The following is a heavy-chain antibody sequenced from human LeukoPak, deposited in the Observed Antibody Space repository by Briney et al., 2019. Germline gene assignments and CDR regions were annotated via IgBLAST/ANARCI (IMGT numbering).Heavy chain of an antibody. CDR3: VRSYDWVFDY. Sequence: SQTLSLTCAISGDSLSRHGLTWGWVRQSPSRGLEWLGRTFYRSKWYSDYAVSVKSRITVSPDTSKNQFSLHLNSVTPEDTAVYYCVRSYDWVFDYWGQGTRVTVSS. D-gene: IGHD1-1*01. CDR1: GDSLSRHGLT. V-gene: IGHV6-1*01. J-gene: IGHJ4*02. CDR2: TFYRSKWYS.